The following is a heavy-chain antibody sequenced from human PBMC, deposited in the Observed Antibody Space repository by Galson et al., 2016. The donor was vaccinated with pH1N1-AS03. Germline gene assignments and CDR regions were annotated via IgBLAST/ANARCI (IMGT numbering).Heavy chain of an antibody. CDR3: ARERRHCGNECYLRYYFGMDV. CDR1: GITVSDNY. D-gene: IGHD2-21*01. J-gene: IGHJ6*02. Sequence: SLRLSCAASGITVSDNYLTWVRQAPGKGLEWVSIIDSDGGTHYANSVRGRFSISRDNSQNTLYLQMNTLRPEDTAVYYCARERRHCGNECYLRYYFGMDVWGQGTTVTVSS. V-gene: IGHV3-66*02. CDR2: IDSDGGT.